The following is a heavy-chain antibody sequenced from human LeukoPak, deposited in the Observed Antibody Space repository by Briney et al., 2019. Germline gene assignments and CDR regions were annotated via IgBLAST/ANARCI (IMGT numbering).Heavy chain of an antibody. CDR1: GYTFTGYY. V-gene: IGHV1-2*02. CDR3: ARREIFDFYRSLNWNFDL. CDR2: INPNSGGT. Sequence: ASVKVSCKGSGYTFTGYYMHWVRQAPGQGLELMGWINPNSGGTNYVQKFQGRVTMTRDTSISTAYMELSRLRSDDTAVYYCARREIFDFYRSLNWNFDLWGGGTLVTVSS. D-gene: IGHD3/OR15-3a*01. J-gene: IGHJ2*01.